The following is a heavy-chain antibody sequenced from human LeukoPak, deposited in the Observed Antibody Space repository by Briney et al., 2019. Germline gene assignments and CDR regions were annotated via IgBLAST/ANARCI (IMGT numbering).Heavy chain of an antibody. J-gene: IGHJ4*02. D-gene: IGHD1-14*01. CDR2: IGSAGYT. CDR1: GFTFDNND. Sequence: PGGSLRLSCEVSGFTFDNNDMHWVRQTTGKGLEWVSAIGSAGYTYYADSVRGRFTITRDNAKQSLYLQMNSLRVVDTAVYHCVRQPDSARYGFDYWGRGTQVTVSS. V-gene: IGHV3-13*01. CDR3: VRQPDSARYGFDY.